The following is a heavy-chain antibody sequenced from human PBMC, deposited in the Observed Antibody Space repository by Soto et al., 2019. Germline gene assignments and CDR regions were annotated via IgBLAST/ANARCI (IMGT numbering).Heavy chain of an antibody. CDR1: GYTFTSYY. CDR2: ISPSGGST. V-gene: IGHV1-46*01. J-gene: IGHJ5*02. CDR3: ARFLMSGSYRIDNWFDP. Sequence: ASVKVSCKASGYTFTSYYMHWVRQAPGQGLEWMGIISPSGGSTSYAQKFQGRVTMTRDTSTSTVYMELSSLRSEDTAVYYCARFLMSGSYRIDNWFDPWGQGTLVTVCS. D-gene: IGHD1-26*01.